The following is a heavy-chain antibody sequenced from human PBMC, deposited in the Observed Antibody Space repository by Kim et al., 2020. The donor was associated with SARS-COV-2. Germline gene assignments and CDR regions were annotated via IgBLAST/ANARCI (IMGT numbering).Heavy chain of an antibody. J-gene: IGHJ4*02. V-gene: IGHV3-23*03. Sequence: GGSLRPSCAASGFTFSSYAMSWVRQAPGKGLEWVSVIYSGGSSTYYADSVKGRFTVSRDNSKNTLYLQMNSLRAEDTAVYYCAKAYGDYADLYFDYWGQG. CDR3: AKAYGDYADLYFDY. CDR2: IYSGGSST. D-gene: IGHD4-17*01. CDR1: GFTFSSYA.